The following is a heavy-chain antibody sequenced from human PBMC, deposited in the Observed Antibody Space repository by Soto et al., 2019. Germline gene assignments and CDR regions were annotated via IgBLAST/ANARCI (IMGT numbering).Heavy chain of an antibody. V-gene: IGHV3-23*01. CDR3: VKGGWLDD. CDR1: GFPFSTYE. J-gene: IGHJ5*02. Sequence: VQLLESGGGLIQPGGSLRLSCAASGFPFSTYEMTWARQSPGKGLEWVAFISSSGGPTYYADSVRGRFTISRDNSKNTLYLQMDSLSVEDTARYYCVKGGWLDDCGQGTLVTVSS. CDR2: ISSSGGPT. D-gene: IGHD2-15*01.